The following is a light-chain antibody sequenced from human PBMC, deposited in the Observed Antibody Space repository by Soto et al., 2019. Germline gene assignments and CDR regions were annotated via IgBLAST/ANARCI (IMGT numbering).Light chain of an antibody. CDR2: DVS. CDR1: SSDVGGYNY. CDR3: CSYAGSYKV. J-gene: IGLJ1*01. V-gene: IGLV2-11*01. Sequence: QSALTQPRSVSGSPGQSVTISCTGTSSDVGGYNYVSWYQQHPGKAPKLMIYDVSKRPSGVPDRFSGSKSGNTASLTISGHQAEDEADYYCCSYAGSYKVFGTGTKLTVL.